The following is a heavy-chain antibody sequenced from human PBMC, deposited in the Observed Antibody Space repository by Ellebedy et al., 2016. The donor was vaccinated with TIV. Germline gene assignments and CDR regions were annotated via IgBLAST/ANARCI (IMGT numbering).Heavy chain of an antibody. CDR2: ISAYNGNT. CDR1: GYTFTSYG. CDR3: ARVRRDGLWFGELFGY. V-gene: IGHV1-18*01. Sequence: ASVKVSCXASGYTFTSYGISWVRQAPGQGLEWMGWISAYNGNTNYAQKLQGRVTMTTDTSTSTAYMELRSLRSDDTAVYYCARVRRDGLWFGELFGYWGQGTLVTVSS. D-gene: IGHD3-10*01. J-gene: IGHJ4*02.